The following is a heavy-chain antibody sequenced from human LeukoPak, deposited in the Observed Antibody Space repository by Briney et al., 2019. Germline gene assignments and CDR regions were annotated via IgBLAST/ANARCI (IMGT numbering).Heavy chain of an antibody. V-gene: IGHV3-48*01. CDR3: AREDSSGSFDY. D-gene: IGHD3-22*01. Sequence: GGSLRLSCAASGFTFSSYSMNWVRQAPGKGLEWVSYISSSSSTIYYADSVKGRFTISRDNAKNSLYLQMNSLRAEDTAVYYCAREDSSGSFDYWGQGTLVTVSS. J-gene: IGHJ4*02. CDR2: ISSSSSTI. CDR1: GFTFSSYS.